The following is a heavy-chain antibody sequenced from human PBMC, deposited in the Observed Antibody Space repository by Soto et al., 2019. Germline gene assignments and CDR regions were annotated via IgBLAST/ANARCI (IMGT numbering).Heavy chain of an antibody. CDR1: GASVNTDNW. CDR3: ARRGAGILWFGERP. D-gene: IGHD3-10*01. Sequence: QVQLQESGPGLLKPSETLSLTCAVSGASVNTDNWWSWVRQSPGKGLEWIGGVHHNGSTDYNPSLXXXLXXSLDKSKNQFSLRLNSVTAADTAMYFCARRGAGILWFGERPWGRGALVTVSS. CDR2: VHHNGST. J-gene: IGHJ4*02. V-gene: IGHV4-4*02.